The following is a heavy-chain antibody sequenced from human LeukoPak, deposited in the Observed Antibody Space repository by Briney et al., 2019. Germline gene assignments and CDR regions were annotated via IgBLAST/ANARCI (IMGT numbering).Heavy chain of an antibody. CDR3: ARDGGSYSRFDP. Sequence: GGSLRLSCAASGFTFSSYEMNWVRQAPGKGLEWVSSISSSSSYIYYADSVKGLFTISRDNAKNSLYLQMNSLRAEDTAVYYCARDGGSYSRFDPWGQGTLVTVSS. CDR1: GFTFSSYE. CDR2: ISSSSSYI. V-gene: IGHV3-21*01. D-gene: IGHD1-26*01. J-gene: IGHJ5*02.